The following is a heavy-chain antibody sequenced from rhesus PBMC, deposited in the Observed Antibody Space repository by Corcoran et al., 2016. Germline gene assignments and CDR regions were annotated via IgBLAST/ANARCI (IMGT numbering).Heavy chain of an antibody. D-gene: IGHD1-44*02. J-gene: IGHJ4*01. Sequence: QAQLQESGPGLVKPSETLSLTCAVSGVSIIGYYGHWIRQPPGKGLEWIGYIGGSSGSTYYNPSLKSRVTMSTDTSKNQFSLKLSSVTAADTAVYYCARWVGAYYFDYWGQGVLVTVSS. CDR3: ARWVGAYYFDY. V-gene: IGHV4-165*02. CDR1: GVSIIGYY. CDR2: IGGSSGST.